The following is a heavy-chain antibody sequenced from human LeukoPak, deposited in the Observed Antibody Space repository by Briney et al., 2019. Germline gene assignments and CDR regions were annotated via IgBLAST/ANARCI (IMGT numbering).Heavy chain of an antibody. CDR2: IWYDGGNK. Sequence: PGGSLRLSCTAPGFTFSSDAMRWVRQAPGKGLEWVAVIWYDGGNKYYADSVKSRFTISRDNSKNTVYLQMDSLRAEDTAIYYCARAYSSGSGVEAFDIWGQGTMVTVSS. CDR3: ARAYSSGSGVEAFDI. D-gene: IGHD6-19*01. J-gene: IGHJ3*02. CDR1: GFTFSSDA. V-gene: IGHV3-33*08.